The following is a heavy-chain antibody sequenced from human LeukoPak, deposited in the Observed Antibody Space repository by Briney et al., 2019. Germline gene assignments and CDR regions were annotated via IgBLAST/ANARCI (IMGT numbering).Heavy chain of an antibody. V-gene: IGHV4-34*01. D-gene: IGHD4-23*01. J-gene: IGHJ4*02. Sequence: ASETLSLTCAVYGGSFSGYYWSWIRQPPGKGLEWIGEINHSGSTNYNPSLKSRVTISVDTSKNQFSLKLSSVTAADTAVYYCARNGGGYLDYWGQGTLVTVSS. CDR1: GGSFSGYY. CDR2: INHSGST. CDR3: ARNGGGYLDY.